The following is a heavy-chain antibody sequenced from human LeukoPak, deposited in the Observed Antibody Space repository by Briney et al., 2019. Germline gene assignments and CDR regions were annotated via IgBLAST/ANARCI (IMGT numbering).Heavy chain of an antibody. CDR3: ATASHAVDM. Sequence: GGSLRLSCAASGFTFNTYAMHWVRQAPGKGLEYVSAISSYGGSTYYADSVKGRFTISRDNSKNTLYLQMGSLRAEDMAVYFCATASHAVDMWGQGTMVTVAS. V-gene: IGHV3-64*02. CDR1: GFTFNTYA. CDR2: ISSYGGST. J-gene: IGHJ3*02.